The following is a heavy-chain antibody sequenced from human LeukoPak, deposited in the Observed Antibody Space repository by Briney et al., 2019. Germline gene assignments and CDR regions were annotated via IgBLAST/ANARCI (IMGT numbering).Heavy chain of an antibody. CDR2: MNPNSGNT. D-gene: IGHD3/OR15-3a*01. CDR3: AIRMDFGDAFDI. Sequence: ASVKVSCNASGYTFTSYDINWVRQATGQGLEWMGWMNPNSGNTGYAQKFQGRVTITRNTSISTAYMELSSLRSEDTAVYYCAIRMDFGDAFDIWGQGTMVTVSS. J-gene: IGHJ3*02. V-gene: IGHV1-8*03. CDR1: GYTFTSYD.